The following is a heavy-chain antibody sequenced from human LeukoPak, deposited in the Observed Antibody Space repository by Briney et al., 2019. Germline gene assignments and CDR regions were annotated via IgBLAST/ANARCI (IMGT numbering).Heavy chain of an antibody. Sequence: GGSLRLSCAASGFIFNTYAMSWVRRAPGKGLEWVSAISRDGGSTWYADSVEGRFTISRDKSKNTLYLLLNSVRAEDTATYYCAKDHSSCRGASCLLHQDWGQGTLVTVSS. CDR2: ISRDGGST. V-gene: IGHV3-23*01. CDR1: GFIFNTYA. D-gene: IGHD2-15*01. J-gene: IGHJ4*02. CDR3: AKDHSSCRGASCLLHQD.